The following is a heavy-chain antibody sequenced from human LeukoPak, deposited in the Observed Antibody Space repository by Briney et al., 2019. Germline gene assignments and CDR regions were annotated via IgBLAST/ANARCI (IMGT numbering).Heavy chain of an antibody. CDR2: INHSGST. CDR1: GGSFSGYY. V-gene: IGHV4-34*01. Sequence: PSETLSLTCAVYGGSFSGYYWSWIRQPPGKGLEWIGEINHSGSTNYNPSLKSRVTISVDTSKNQFSLKLSSVTAADTAVYYCARGLKTGTTKYSSGWYYFDYWGQGTLVTVSS. D-gene: IGHD6-19*01. J-gene: IGHJ4*02. CDR3: ARGLKTGTTKYSSGWYYFDY.